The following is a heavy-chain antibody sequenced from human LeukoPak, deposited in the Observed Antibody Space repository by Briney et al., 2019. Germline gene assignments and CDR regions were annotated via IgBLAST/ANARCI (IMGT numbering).Heavy chain of an antibody. CDR2: INHSGST. CDR3: ARGHGSSFDY. D-gene: IGHD2-2*01. J-gene: IGHJ4*02. V-gene: IGHV4-34*01. CDR1: GGSFSGYY. Sequence: SETLSLTCAVYGGSFSGYYWSWIRQPPGKGLEWIGEINHSGSTNYNPSLKSRVTISVDTSKNQFSLKLGSVTAADTAVYYCARGHGSSFDYWGQGTLVTVSS.